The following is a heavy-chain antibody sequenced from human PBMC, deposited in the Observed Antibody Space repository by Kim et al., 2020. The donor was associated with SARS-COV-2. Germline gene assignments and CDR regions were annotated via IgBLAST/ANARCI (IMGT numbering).Heavy chain of an antibody. D-gene: IGHD6-19*01. V-gene: IGHV4-39*01. CDR3: ARQPIAVAKRYFDY. Sequence: SETLSLTCTVSGGSISSSSYYWGWIRQPPGKGLEWIGSIYYSGSTYYNPSLKSRVTTSVDTSKNQFSLKLSSVTAADTAVYYCARQPIAVAKRYFDYWGQGTLVTVSS. CDR1: GGSISSSSYY. J-gene: IGHJ4*02. CDR2: IYYSGST.